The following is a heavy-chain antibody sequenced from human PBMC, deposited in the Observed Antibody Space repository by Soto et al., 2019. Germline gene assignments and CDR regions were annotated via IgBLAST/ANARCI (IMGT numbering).Heavy chain of an antibody. D-gene: IGHD4-17*01. Sequence: EVQLVESGGGVVQPGGSLKLSCAVSGFTFSGSAMYWVRQASGKGLEWVGRIRSKSNSYATAYAASVKGRFTISRDDSKNTAYLQMNSLKTEDTAVYYCTRGYGDYVRDYWGQGTLLTVSS. J-gene: IGHJ4*02. CDR1: GFTFSGSA. V-gene: IGHV3-73*01. CDR2: IRSKSNSYAT. CDR3: TRGYGDYVRDY.